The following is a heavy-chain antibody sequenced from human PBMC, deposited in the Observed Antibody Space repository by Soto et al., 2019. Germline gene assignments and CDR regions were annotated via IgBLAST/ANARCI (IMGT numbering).Heavy chain of an antibody. CDR1: GGTFSSYT. V-gene: IGHV1-69*02. Sequence: SVKVSCKASGGTFSSYTISWVRQAPGQGLEWMGRIIPILGIANYAQKFQGRVTITADKSTSTAYMELSSLRSEDTAVYCCASGQQLARGWFDPWGQGTLVSVSS. CDR3: ASGQQLARGWFDP. CDR2: IIPILGIA. J-gene: IGHJ5*02. D-gene: IGHD6-13*01.